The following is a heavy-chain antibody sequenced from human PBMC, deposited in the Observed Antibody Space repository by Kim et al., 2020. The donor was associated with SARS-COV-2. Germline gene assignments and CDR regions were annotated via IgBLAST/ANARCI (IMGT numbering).Heavy chain of an antibody. Sequence: ASVKVSCKASGYTFTAYYMHWVRQAPGQGFEWMGWTNPKTGAIHYAQKFQGRVTMTTDTSITTAYMQLSGLTSDDTAVYYFARAEMSDFLSGYSDGIDYW. D-gene: IGHD3-3*01. CDR2: TNPKTGAI. CDR1: GYTFTAYY. J-gene: IGHJ4*01. V-gene: IGHV1-2*02. CDR3: ARAEMSDFLSGYSDGIDY.